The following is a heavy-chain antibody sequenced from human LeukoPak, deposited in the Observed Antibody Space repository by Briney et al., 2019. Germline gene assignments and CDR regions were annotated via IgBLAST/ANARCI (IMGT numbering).Heavy chain of an antibody. V-gene: IGHV1-18*01. D-gene: IGHD3-3*01. CDR1: GYTFTNYG. CDR2: NSIYNGNT. Sequence: ASVKVSCKASGYTFTNYGISWVRQAPGQGLEWMGWNSIYNGNTDYAQKLRGRATMTTDTSTSTAYMELRSLRSDDTAVYYCARITYDFWSGYYMPDDPWGQGTLVTVSS. CDR3: ARITYDFWSGYYMPDDP. J-gene: IGHJ5*02.